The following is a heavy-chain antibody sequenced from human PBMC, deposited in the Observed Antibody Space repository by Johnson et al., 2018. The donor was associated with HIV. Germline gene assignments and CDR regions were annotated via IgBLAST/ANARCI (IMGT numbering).Heavy chain of an antibody. V-gene: IGHV3-30*04. CDR3: ARTRLELSSGYPDAFDI. D-gene: IGHD3-22*01. Sequence: QMLLVESGGGVVQPGRSLRLSCAASGFTFSSYAMHWVRQAPGKGLEWVAVISYDGSNKYYADSVKGRFTISRDSSKDTLYVQMNSLRGEDTAVYYCARTRLELSSGYPDAFDIWGQGTMVTVSS. CDR2: ISYDGSNK. J-gene: IGHJ3*02. CDR1: GFTFSSYA.